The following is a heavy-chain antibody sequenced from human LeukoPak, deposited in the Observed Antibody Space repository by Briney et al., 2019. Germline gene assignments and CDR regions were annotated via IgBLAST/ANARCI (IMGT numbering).Heavy chain of an antibody. CDR2: TYPGDSDT. CDR1: GYSFSKYW. Sequence: GESLKISCKGSGYSFSKYWIGWVRQMPGKGLEWMGITYPGDSDTRYNSSFQGQVTISSDKSINTAYLHWSSLQASDTAVYYCARRDYYDSSGTYDGGAFDIWGQGTMVTVSS. V-gene: IGHV5-51*01. CDR3: ARRDYYDSSGTYDGGAFDI. J-gene: IGHJ3*02. D-gene: IGHD3-22*01.